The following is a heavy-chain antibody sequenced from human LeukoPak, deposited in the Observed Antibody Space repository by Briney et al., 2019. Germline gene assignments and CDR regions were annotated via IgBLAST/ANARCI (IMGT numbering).Heavy chain of an antibody. J-gene: IGHJ4*02. V-gene: IGHV3-23*01. Sequence: GGSLRLSCAASGFTFSNYAMSWVRQAPGKGLEWVSAITGSGSGIYYADSMKSRFTISRDNSKNTLYLQIDSLRAEDTAVYYCAKWGDYDVLTGYYVSDYWGQGTLVTVSS. CDR2: ITGSGSGI. CDR1: GFTFSNYA. D-gene: IGHD3-9*01. CDR3: AKWGDYDVLTGYYVSDY.